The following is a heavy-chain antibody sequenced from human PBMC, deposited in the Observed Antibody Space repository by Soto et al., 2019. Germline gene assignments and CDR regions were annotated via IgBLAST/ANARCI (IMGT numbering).Heavy chain of an antibody. CDR3: GTGTTHSVFDI. CDR1: GFAFSSYA. V-gene: IGHV3-23*01. CDR2: IGIGGDI. J-gene: IGHJ3*02. D-gene: IGHD1-1*01. Sequence: EVQLLESGGGLVQPGGSLRLSCASSGFAFSSYAFSWVRQAPGKGLDWVSSIGIGGDIYYADSVKGRFAISRDNSKNTLFLQMIGRRAEDTAVYYCGTGTTHSVFDIWGHGTMVTVSS.